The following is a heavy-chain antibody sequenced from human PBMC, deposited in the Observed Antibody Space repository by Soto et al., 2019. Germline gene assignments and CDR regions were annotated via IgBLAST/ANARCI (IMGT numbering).Heavy chain of an antibody. CDR1: GFTFSSYG. V-gene: IGHV3-30*18. Sequence: GGSLRLSCAASGFTFSSYGMHWVRQAPGKGLEWVAVISYDGSNKYYADSVKGRFTISRDNSKNTLYLQMNSLRAEDTAVYYCAKQVQAMVESYYFDYWGQGTLVTVSS. J-gene: IGHJ4*02. D-gene: IGHD5-18*01. CDR2: ISYDGSNK. CDR3: AKQVQAMVESYYFDY.